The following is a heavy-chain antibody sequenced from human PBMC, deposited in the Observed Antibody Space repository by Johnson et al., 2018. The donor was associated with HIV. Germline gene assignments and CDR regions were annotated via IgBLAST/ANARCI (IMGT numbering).Heavy chain of an antibody. CDR3: ARAGRSGDGYNSNAFDI. J-gene: IGHJ3*02. Sequence: QVQLVESGGGVVQPGRSLRLSCAASGFTFNSYAMHWVRQAPGKGLVWVAVISSVGNNKYYADSVQARFTISRDNSKNTLYLHMNSLRAEDTAVNYCARAGRSGDGYNSNAFDIWGQGTMVTVSS. CDR1: GFTFNSYA. CDR2: ISSVGNNK. D-gene: IGHD5-24*01. V-gene: IGHV3-30-3*01.